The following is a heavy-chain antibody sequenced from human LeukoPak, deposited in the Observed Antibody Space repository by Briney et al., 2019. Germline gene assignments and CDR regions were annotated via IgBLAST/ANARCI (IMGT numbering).Heavy chain of an antibody. Sequence: GGSLRLSCAASGFTFSSYAMHWVRQAPGKGLEWVAVISYDGSNKYYADSVKGRFTISRDNSKNTLYLQMNSLRAEDTAVYYCARDGRVNYYVPHYWGQGTLVTVSS. J-gene: IGHJ4*02. V-gene: IGHV3-30-3*01. D-gene: IGHD3-10*02. CDR1: GFTFSSYA. CDR3: ARDGRVNYYVPHY. CDR2: ISYDGSNK.